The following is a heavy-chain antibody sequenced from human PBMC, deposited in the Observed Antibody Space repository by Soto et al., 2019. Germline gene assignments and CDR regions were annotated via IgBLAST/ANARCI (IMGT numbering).Heavy chain of an antibody. CDR3: AKDLGGHYYGSGSYYVY. J-gene: IGHJ4*02. V-gene: IGHV3-23*01. Sequence: GGSLRLSCAASGFTFSSYAMSWVRQAPGKGLEWVSAISGSGGSTYYADSVKGRFTISRDNSKNTLYLQMNSLRAEDTAVYYCAKDLGGHYYGSGSYYVYWGQGTLVTVSS. CDR2: ISGSGGST. CDR1: GFTFSSYA. D-gene: IGHD3-10*01.